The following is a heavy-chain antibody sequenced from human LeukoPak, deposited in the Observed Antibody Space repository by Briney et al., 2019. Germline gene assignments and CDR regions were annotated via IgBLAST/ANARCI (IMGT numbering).Heavy chain of an antibody. CDR2: VIPFLGKT. J-gene: IGHJ6*02. CDR1: GGTFSSYA. V-gene: IGHV1-69*04. Sequence: SVKVSCKASGGTFSSYAISWVRQAPGQGLEWMGRVIPFLGKTNYAQKFQGRVTINADKSTSTAYMELSSLRSEDAAVYYCARVEMATSQHNYYYYGLDVWGQGTTVTVSS. D-gene: IGHD5-24*01. CDR3: ARVEMATSQHNYYYYGLDV.